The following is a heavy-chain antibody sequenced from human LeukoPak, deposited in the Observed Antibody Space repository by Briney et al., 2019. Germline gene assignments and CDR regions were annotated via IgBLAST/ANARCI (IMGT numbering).Heavy chain of an antibody. CDR2: IRGNGDK. CDR1: GFSFTNYA. V-gene: IGHV3-23*01. J-gene: IGHJ4*02. CDR3: AKDTPLTTYTSGWSSNSFDY. D-gene: IGHD6-19*01. Sequence: GGSLRLSCAASGFSFTNYAMSWVRQAPARGLEWVSSIRGNGDKFYADSVKGRFTISRDNSKDTLYLQMHSLRAEDTPVYFCAKDTPLTTYTSGWSSNSFDYWGQGTLVAVSS.